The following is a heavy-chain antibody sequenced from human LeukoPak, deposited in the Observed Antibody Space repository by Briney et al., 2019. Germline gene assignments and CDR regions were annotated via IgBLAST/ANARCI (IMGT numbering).Heavy chain of an antibody. V-gene: IGHV3-23*01. D-gene: IGHD3-10*01. J-gene: IGHJ3*02. CDR1: GFTFKGYV. CDR3: AKGIGGSRNDAFDI. Sequence: GGSLRLSCGASGFTFKGYVMSWVCQAPGKGLEWVSGISAGGGSTFYADSVRGRFTISIDNSKNTLYLQMNSLRAEDTAIHYCAKGIGGSRNDAFDIWGQGTMVCVSS. CDR2: ISAGGGST.